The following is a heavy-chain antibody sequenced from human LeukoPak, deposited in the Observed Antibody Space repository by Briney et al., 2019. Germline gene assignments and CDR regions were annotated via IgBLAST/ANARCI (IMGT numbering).Heavy chain of an antibody. J-gene: IGHJ3*02. CDR2: ISGSGGST. D-gene: IGHD3-3*01. CDR1: GFTFSSYA. V-gene: IGHV3-23*01. CDR3: AKPVYDFWSGYSIGAFDI. Sequence: PGGSLRLSCAASGFTFSSYAMSWVRQPPGKGREWVSAISGSGGSTYYADSVKGRFTISRDNSKNTLYLQMNSLRAEDTAVDYCAKPVYDFWSGYSIGAFDIWGQGTMVTVSS.